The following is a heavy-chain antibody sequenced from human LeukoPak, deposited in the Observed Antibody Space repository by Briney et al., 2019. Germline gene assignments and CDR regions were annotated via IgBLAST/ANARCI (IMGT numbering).Heavy chain of an antibody. J-gene: IGHJ4*02. CDR3: ASYDDGSY. CDR1: GFTFSSYS. CDR2: ISSSSSYI. D-gene: IGHD3-22*01. V-gene: IGHV3-21*01. Sequence: GGSLRLSCAASGFTFSSYSMNWVRQAPGKGLEWVSSISSSSSYIYYADSVKGRFTISRDKAKNSLYLQMNRLRAEDTAVYYCASYDDGSYWGQGTLVTVSS.